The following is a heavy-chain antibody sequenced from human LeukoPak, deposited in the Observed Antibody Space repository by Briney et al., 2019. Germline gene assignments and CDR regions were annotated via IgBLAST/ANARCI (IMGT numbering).Heavy chain of an antibody. CDR2: IYYSGST. V-gene: IGHV4-59*01. CDR3: AYSTYYYYMDV. J-gene: IGHJ6*03. CDR1: GGSISSYY. Sequence: LETLYLTCTVSGGSISSYYWSWIRQPPGKGLEWIGYIYYSGSTNYNPSLKSRVTISVDTSKNQFSLKLSSVTAADTAVYYCAYSTYYYYMDVWGKGATVTVSS. D-gene: IGHD2-21*01.